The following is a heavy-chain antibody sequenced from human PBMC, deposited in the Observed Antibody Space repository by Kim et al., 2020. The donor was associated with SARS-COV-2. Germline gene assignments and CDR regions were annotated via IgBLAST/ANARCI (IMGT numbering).Heavy chain of an antibody. CDR2: ISTSGGNT. D-gene: IGHD4-4*01. CDR3: AKVPLRDGYSALDY. CDR1: GLTFSTYG. Sequence: GLTFSTYGMTWVRQPPGKGLEWVSAISTSGGNTFYADSVKGRFTISRDNSKNTLYLQMNSPRAEDTAVYYCAKVPLRDGYSALDYWGQGTLAT. J-gene: IGHJ4*02. V-gene: IGHV3-23*01.